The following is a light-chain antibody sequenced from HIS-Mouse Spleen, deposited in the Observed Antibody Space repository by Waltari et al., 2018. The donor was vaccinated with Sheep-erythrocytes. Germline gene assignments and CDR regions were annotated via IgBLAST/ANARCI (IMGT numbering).Light chain of an antibody. CDR1: QSISSW. Sequence: DIQMTQSPSTLSASVGDRVTITFRASQSISSWLACYQQKPGKAPKLLIYKASSLESGVPSRFSGSGSVTDFTLTISSLQPEDFATYYCQQANSFPITFGQGTRLEIK. V-gene: IGKV1-5*03. J-gene: IGKJ5*01. CDR2: KAS. CDR3: QQANSFPIT.